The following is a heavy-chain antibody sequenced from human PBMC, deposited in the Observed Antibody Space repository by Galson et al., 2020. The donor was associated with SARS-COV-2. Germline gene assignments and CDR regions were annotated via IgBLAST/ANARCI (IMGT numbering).Heavy chain of an antibody. CDR1: GGSISSSDYY. J-gene: IGHJ4*02. D-gene: IGHD4-4*01. CDR2: IYYTGST. Sequence: SETLSLTCTVSGGSISSSDYYWGWIRQPPGKGLEWIGNIYYTGSTSYNPSLKSRVTISVDTTKNQFSLKLTSVTAADTAVYYCATALRRYLQAYYFDYWGQGTLVTVSS. CDR3: ATALRRYLQAYYFDY. V-gene: IGHV4-39*07.